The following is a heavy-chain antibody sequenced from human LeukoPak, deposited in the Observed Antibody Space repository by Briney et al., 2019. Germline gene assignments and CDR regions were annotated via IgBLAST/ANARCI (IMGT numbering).Heavy chain of an antibody. J-gene: IGHJ4*02. V-gene: IGHV1-2*02. CDR1: GYTFTGYY. CDR2: INPNSGGT. D-gene: IGHD3-10*01. Sequence: ASVKVSYKASGYTFTGYYMHWVRQAPGQGLEWMGWINPNSGGTNYAQKFQGRVTMTRDTSISTAYMELSRLRSDDTAVYYCAXDRSSGSGSYYVLDYWGQGTLVTVSS. CDR3: AXDRSSGSGSYYVLDY.